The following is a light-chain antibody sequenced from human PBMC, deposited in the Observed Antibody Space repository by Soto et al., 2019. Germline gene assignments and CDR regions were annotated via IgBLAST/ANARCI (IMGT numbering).Light chain of an antibody. V-gene: IGLV1-40*01. CDR3: LSFDSSLSVV. Sequence: QTVVTQPPSVSGAPGQRVTISCTGISANIGAGYDVHWYQQLPGRAPKLLIYGNTNRPSGVPDRFSGSKSGTSASLAITGLQGEDEADYYCLSFDSSLSVVFGGGTKLTVL. CDR1: SANIGAGYD. CDR2: GNT. J-gene: IGLJ2*01.